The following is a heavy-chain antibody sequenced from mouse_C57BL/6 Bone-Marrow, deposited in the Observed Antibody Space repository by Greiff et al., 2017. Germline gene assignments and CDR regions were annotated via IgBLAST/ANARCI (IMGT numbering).Heavy chain of an antibody. CDR3: ARSFDGYWYFDV. CDR1: GYTFTSYW. V-gene: IGHV1-69*01. J-gene: IGHJ1*03. CDR2: IDPSDSYT. D-gene: IGHD2-3*01. Sequence: QVQLQQPGAELVMPGASVKLSCKASGYTFTSYWMHRVKQRPGQGLEWIGEIDPSDSYTNYNQKFKGKSTLTVDKSSSTAYMQLSSLTSEDSAVYYCARSFDGYWYFDVWGTGTTVTVSS.